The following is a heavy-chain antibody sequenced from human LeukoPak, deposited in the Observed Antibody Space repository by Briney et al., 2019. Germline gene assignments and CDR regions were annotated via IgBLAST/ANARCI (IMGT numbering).Heavy chain of an antibody. CDR1: GFTFSNYW. CDR3: ARAAWFSVDH. Sequence: PGGSLRLSCTASGFTFSNYWMSWVRQAPGKGLESVANINQDGTDTYYVESVKGRFTTSRDNAKNSLYLQMNGLRVEDTAVYYCARAAWFSVDHWGQGILVTVSS. J-gene: IGHJ4*02. CDR2: INQDGTDT. V-gene: IGHV3-7*01. D-gene: IGHD3-10*01.